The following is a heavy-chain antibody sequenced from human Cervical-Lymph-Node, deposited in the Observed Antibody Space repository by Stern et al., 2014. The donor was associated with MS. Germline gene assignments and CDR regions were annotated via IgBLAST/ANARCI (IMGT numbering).Heavy chain of an antibody. Sequence: VQLVQSGAEVRKPGASVKVSCKASGYTFSSYGISCVRQAPGQGPEWMGWISGYNGKTKYAKKFQGRVTMTTDTSTSTAYMELRSLRSDDTAVYYCARDRYSFDTSDYAPHWYFDLWGRGTLVTVSS. J-gene: IGHJ2*01. CDR1: GYTFSSYG. V-gene: IGHV1-18*01. CDR2: ISGYNGKT. D-gene: IGHD3-10*01. CDR3: ARDRYSFDTSDYAPHWYFDL.